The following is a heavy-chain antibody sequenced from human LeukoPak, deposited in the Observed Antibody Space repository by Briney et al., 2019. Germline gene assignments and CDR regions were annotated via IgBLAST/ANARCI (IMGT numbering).Heavy chain of an antibody. CDR3: ARLGGYYDPPGY. Sequence: SETLSLSCTVSGGSVSSGSYYWAWIRQPPGKGLEWIGTIHYSGSTFYNPSLKSRVTISVDTSKNQFSLKLSSVTAADTAVYYCARLGGYYDPPGYWGQGTLVTVSS. J-gene: IGHJ4*02. D-gene: IGHD3-22*01. V-gene: IGHV4-39*01. CDR2: IHYSGST. CDR1: GGSVSSGSYY.